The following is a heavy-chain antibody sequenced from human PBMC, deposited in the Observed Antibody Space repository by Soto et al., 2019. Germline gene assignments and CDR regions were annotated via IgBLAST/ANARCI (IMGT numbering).Heavy chain of an antibody. V-gene: IGHV3-30-3*01. D-gene: IGHD3-10*01. CDR2: ISYDGSNK. Sequence: GGSLRLSCAASGFTFSSYAMHWVRQAPGKGLEWVAVISYDGSNKYYADSVKGRFTISRDNSKNTLYLQMNSLRAEDTAVYYCARERTRITMVRGDDFDYWGQGTLVTVSS. CDR1: GFTFSSYA. J-gene: IGHJ4*02. CDR3: ARERTRITMVRGDDFDY.